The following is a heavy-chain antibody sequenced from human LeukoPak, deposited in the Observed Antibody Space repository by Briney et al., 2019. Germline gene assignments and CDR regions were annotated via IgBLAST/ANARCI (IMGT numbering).Heavy chain of an antibody. CDR2: IYLRGNT. CDR1: GDSITDYY. D-gene: IGHD4-17*01. CDR3: ARGTITTVTDS. Sequence: SETLSLTCTVSGDSITDYYWSWIRQPAGKGLEWVGEIYLRGNTNYNPSLESRVSISVDESKTQLSLRLESVTAADTAVYYCARGTITTVTDSWGPGTLVTVSS. V-gene: IGHV4-4*07. J-gene: IGHJ4*02.